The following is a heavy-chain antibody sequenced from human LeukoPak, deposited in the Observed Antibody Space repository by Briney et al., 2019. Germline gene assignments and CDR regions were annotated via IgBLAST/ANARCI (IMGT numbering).Heavy chain of an antibody. CDR2: IWYDGSNE. V-gene: IGHV3-33*01. Sequence: PGRSLRLSCAASGFTFSSYGMHWVRQAPGKGLEWVAVIWYDGSNEKYGDSVKGRFTISRDNSKNTLYLQMIGLRAEDTAVYYCARDRGGYSYATFDYWGQGTLVTVSS. CDR3: ARDRGGYSYATFDY. D-gene: IGHD5-18*01. J-gene: IGHJ4*02. CDR1: GFTFSSYG.